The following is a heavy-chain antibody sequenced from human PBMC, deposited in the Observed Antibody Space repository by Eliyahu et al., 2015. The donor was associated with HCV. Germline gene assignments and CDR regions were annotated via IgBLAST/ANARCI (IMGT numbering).Heavy chain of an antibody. Sequence: QVQLVESGGGVVQPGRSLRLSCAASGFXFSSFAMHWVRQAPGKGLEWVAVISYDGSNKYYADSVKGRFTISRDNSKNTLYLQMNSLRAEDTAVYYCARDGRIAARPGVFDYWGQGTLVTVSS. J-gene: IGHJ4*02. D-gene: IGHD6-6*01. CDR1: GFXFSSFA. CDR2: ISYDGSNK. CDR3: ARDGRIAARPGVFDY. V-gene: IGHV3-30*04.